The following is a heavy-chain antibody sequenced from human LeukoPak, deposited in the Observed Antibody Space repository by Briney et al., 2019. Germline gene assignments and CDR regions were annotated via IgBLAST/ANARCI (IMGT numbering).Heavy chain of an antibody. CDR2: INHSGST. D-gene: IGHD6-6*01. CDR3: ARLRGGSSSPRYYYYYMDV. CDR1: GGSFSGYY. Sequence: PSETLSLTCAVYGGSFSGYYWSWIRQPPGKGLEWIGEINHSGSTNYNPSLKSRVTISADTSKNQFSLKLSSVTAADTAVYYCARLRGGSSSPRYYYYYMDVWGKGTTVTVSS. V-gene: IGHV4-34*01. J-gene: IGHJ6*03.